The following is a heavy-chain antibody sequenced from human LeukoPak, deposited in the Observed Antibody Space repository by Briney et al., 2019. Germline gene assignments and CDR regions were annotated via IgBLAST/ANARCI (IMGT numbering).Heavy chain of an antibody. J-gene: IGHJ4*02. CDR2: IRNKAKSYTT. CDR3: ARVRGTYKNFDY. Sequence: GGSLRLSCAASGFTFCDHYMDWVRQAPGKGLEWVGHIRNKAKSYTTEYAASVKGRFTISRDDSKNSLYLQMNSLKTEDTAWYYCARVRGTYKNFDYWGQGTLVTVSS. D-gene: IGHD5-24*01. CDR1: GFTFCDHY. V-gene: IGHV3-72*01.